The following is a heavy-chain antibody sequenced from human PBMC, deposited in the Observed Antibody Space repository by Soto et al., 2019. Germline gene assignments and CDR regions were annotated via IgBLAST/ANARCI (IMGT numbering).Heavy chain of an antibody. CDR2: ISSNGGST. J-gene: IGHJ5*02. CDR3: VILNDFWSGYSFDP. Sequence: GGSLRLSCSASGFTFSSYAMHWVRQAPGKGLEYVSAISSNGGSTYYADYVKGRLTIYRDNSKNTLYLQMSSLRAEDTAVYYCVILNDFWSGYSFDPWGQGTLVTVSS. V-gene: IGHV3-64D*08. CDR1: GFTFSSYA. D-gene: IGHD3-3*01.